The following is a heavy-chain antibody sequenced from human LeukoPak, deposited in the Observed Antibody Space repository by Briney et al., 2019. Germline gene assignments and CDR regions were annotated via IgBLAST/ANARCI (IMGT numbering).Heavy chain of an antibody. CDR3: ARDSSGTAMVPFDY. J-gene: IGHJ4*02. Sequence: ASVKVSCKASGYTFNNFGITWVRQAPGQGLEWMGWISAYDGDTNYAQKLQGRVTMTTDTSTSTAYMELRSLRSEDTAAYYCARDSSGTAMVPFDYWGQGTLVTVSS. D-gene: IGHD5-18*01. CDR2: ISAYDGDT. V-gene: IGHV1-18*01. CDR1: GYTFNNFG.